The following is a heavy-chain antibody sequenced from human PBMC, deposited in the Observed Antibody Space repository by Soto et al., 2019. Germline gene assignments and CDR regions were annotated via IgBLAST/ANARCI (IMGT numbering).Heavy chain of an antibody. CDR1: GFTFSSYA. CDR2: ISGSGGST. J-gene: IGHJ5*02. CDR3: AKWERVADLVDDWFDP. V-gene: IGHV3-23*01. Sequence: LRLSCAASGFTFSSYAMSWVRQAPGKGLEWVSAISGSGGSTYYADSVKGRFTISRDNSKNTLYLQMNSLRAEDTAVYYCAKWERVADLVDDWFDPWGQGTLVTVSS. D-gene: IGHD6-19*01.